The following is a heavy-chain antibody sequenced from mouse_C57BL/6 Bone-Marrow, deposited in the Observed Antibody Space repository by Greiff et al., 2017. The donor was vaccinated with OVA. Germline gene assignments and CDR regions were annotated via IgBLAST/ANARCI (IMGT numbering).Heavy chain of an antibody. CDR2: ISDGSSYT. CDR1: GFTFSSYA. CDR3: ARVLYYRWYFDV. J-gene: IGHJ1*03. Sequence: EVKLVESGGGLVKPGGSLKLSCAASGFTFSSYAMSWVRQTPEKRLEWVATISDGSSYTYYPDNVKGRFTISRDNAKNNLYLQMSHLKSEDTAMYYCARVLYYRWYFDVWCTGTTVTVSS. D-gene: IGHD1-1*01. V-gene: IGHV5-4*03.